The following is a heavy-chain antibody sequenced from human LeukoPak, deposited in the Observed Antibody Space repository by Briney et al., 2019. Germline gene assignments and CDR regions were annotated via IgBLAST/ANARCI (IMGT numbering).Heavy chain of an antibody. CDR1: GFTFSTYG. D-gene: IGHD3-10*01. CDR3: AKDSYGSGTYPAYFDY. J-gene: IGHJ4*02. CDR2: IRYDGSIK. V-gene: IGHV3-30*02. Sequence: PGGSLRFSCAASGFTFSTYGMHWVRQAPGKGLEWVSFIRYDGSIKYYADSVEGRFTISRDNSKNTLYLQMNSLRAEDTAVYYCAKDSYGSGTYPAYFDYWGQGTLVTVSS.